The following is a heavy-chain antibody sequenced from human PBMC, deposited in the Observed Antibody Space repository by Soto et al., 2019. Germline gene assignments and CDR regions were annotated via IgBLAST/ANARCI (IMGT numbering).Heavy chain of an antibody. CDR2: ISYDGSNK. D-gene: IGHD6-13*01. CDR1: GFTFSSYA. Sequence: QVQLVDSGGDVVQPGRSLRLSCAASGFTFSSYAMHWVRQAPGKGLEWVAVISYDGSNKYYADSVKGRFTISRDKSKNTLYLQMNSLRAEDTAVYYCARGAAGTDYWGQGTLVTVSS. CDR3: ARGAAGTDY. V-gene: IGHV3-30-3*01. J-gene: IGHJ4*02.